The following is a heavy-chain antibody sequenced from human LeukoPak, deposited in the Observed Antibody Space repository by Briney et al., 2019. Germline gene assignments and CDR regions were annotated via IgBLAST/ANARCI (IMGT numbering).Heavy chain of an antibody. CDR3: ARGIQDGDGHPFDY. J-gene: IGHJ4*02. D-gene: IGHD5-24*01. Sequence: ASVKVSCKASGYTFISYGISWVRQAPGQGLEWMGWISAYNGNTNYAQKLQGRVTMTTDTSTNTAYMDLRSLRSDDTAVYYCARGIQDGDGHPFDYWGQGTLVTVSS. CDR1: GYTFISYG. CDR2: ISAYNGNT. V-gene: IGHV1-18*01.